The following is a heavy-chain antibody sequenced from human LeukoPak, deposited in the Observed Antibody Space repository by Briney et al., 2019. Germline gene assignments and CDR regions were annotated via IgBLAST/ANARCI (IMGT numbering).Heavy chain of an antibody. Sequence: SETLSLTCAVSGGSVGSGGHFWSWIRQPPGKGLEWIGYIYSTGSTNYDPSLKSRITMSVDTSKNQFSLKLSSVIAADTAVYYCARTKSQSGSYRYYFDSWGQGTLVTVSS. CDR2: IYSTGST. CDR3: ARTKSQSGSYRYYFDS. CDR1: GGSVGSGGHF. J-gene: IGHJ4*02. D-gene: IGHD1-26*01. V-gene: IGHV4-61*08.